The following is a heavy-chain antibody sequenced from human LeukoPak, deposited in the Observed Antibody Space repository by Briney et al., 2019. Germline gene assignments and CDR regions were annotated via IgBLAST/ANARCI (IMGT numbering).Heavy chain of an antibody. CDR3: ARSGRGYEDAFDI. Sequence: GGSLRLSCEASGLTFSSYSMNWVRQAPGKGLEWVSYISFSSATIHYADSVKGRFTISRDNSKNTLYLQMNSLRAEDTAVYYCARSGRGYEDAFDIWGQGTMVIVSS. CDR1: GLTFSSYS. D-gene: IGHD5-12*01. J-gene: IGHJ3*02. V-gene: IGHV3-48*01. CDR2: ISFSSATI.